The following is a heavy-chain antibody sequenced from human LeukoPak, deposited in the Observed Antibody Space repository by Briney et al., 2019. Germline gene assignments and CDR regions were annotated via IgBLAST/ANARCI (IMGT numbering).Heavy chain of an antibody. CDR3: ARGGQGDGYSADEAFDI. J-gene: IGHJ3*02. D-gene: IGHD5-18*01. CDR1: GDSFSSNSS. Sequence: SQTLSLTCAISGDSFSSNSSWNWIRQSPSRGLEWLGRTYYRSKWYNDYVVSVKSRININPDTSKNQFSLHLNSVTPEDTAVYYCARGGQGDGYSADEAFDIWGQGTMVTVS. CDR2: TYYRSKWYN. V-gene: IGHV6-1*01.